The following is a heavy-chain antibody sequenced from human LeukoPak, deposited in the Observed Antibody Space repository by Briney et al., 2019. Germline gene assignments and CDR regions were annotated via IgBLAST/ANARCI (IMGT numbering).Heavy chain of an antibody. CDR2: IWYDGSNK. D-gene: IGHD5-18*01. Sequence: GGSLRLSCVAPGFTFSSHGMHWVRQAPGKGLEWVAFIWYDGSNKYYADSVKGRFTISRDNSKNTLSLQMSSLRPDDTAVYYCAKAYSYGYDYWGQGTLVTVSS. CDR1: GFTFSSHG. J-gene: IGHJ4*02. V-gene: IGHV3-30*02. CDR3: AKAYSYGYDY.